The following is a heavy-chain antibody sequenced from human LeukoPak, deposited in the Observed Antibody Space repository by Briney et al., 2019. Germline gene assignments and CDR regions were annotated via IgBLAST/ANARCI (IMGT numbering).Heavy chain of an antibody. CDR3: ARERRFNSMIVVVLFDY. V-gene: IGHV1-8*01. D-gene: IGHD3-22*01. CDR2: MNPNSGNT. CDR1: RYTFTSYD. J-gene: IGHJ4*02. Sequence: ASVKVSCKASRYTFTSYDINWVRQATGQGLEWMGWMNPNSGNTGYAQKFQGRVTMTRNTSISTAYMELSRLRSDDTAVYYCARERRFNSMIVVVLFDYWGQGTLVTVSS.